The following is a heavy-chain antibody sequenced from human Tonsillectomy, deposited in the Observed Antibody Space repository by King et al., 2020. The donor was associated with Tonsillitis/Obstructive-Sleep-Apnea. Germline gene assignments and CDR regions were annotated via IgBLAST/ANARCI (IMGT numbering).Heavy chain of an antibody. V-gene: IGHV1-18*01. CDR2: ISAYHVNT. D-gene: IGHD6-13*01. Sequence: QLVQSGAELKKPGASVKVSCKASGYTFTRYGISWVRQAPGQGLEWMVWISAYHVNTNSAQKLQGRVTMTTDTSTSTAYMELRSLRSDDTAVYYCARVVRDSSSWRNYYYYMDVWGKGTTVTVSS. CDR1: GYTFTRYG. J-gene: IGHJ6*03. CDR3: ARVVRDSSSWRNYYYYMDV.